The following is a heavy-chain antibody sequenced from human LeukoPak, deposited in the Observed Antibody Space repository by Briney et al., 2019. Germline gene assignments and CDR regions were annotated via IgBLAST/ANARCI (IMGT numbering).Heavy chain of an antibody. CDR1: GFTFSTYA. V-gene: IGHV3-30*02. D-gene: IGHD3-10*01. J-gene: IGHJ4*02. Sequence: GGSLRLSCAASGFTFSTYAMHWVRQAPGKGLEWVAFIRYDGSNKYYADSVKGRFTISRDNSKNTLYLQMNSLKAEDTALYYCAKDFRHGSGSFCDSWGQGTLVTVSS. CDR3: AKDFRHGSGSFCDS. CDR2: IRYDGSNK.